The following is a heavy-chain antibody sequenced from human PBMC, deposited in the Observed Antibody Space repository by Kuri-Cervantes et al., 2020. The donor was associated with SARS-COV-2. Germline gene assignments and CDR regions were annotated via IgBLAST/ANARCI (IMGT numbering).Heavy chain of an antibody. CDR2: IYHSGST. CDR1: GGSFSGYY. D-gene: IGHD2/OR15-2a*01. V-gene: IGHV4-34*01. J-gene: IGHJ6*02. CDR3: ARRSPQIDYYYYGMDV. Sequence: SQTLSLTCAVYGGSFSGYYWSWIRQPPGKGLEWIGEIYHSGSTNYNPSLKSRVTISVDKSKNQFSLKLSSVTAADTAVYYCARRSPQIDYYYYGMDVWGQGTTVTVSS.